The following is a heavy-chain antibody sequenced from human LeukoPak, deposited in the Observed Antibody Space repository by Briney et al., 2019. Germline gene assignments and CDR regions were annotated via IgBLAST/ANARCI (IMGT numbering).Heavy chain of an antibody. J-gene: IGHJ5*02. CDR2: INHSGST. V-gene: IGHV4-34*01. D-gene: IGHD6-6*01. Sequence: PSETLSLTCAVYGGSFSGYYWSWIRQPPGKGLEWIGEINHSGSTNYNPSLKSRVTISVDTSKNQFSLKLSSVTAADTAVYYCARSGGRPRILRNWFDPWGQGTLVTVSS. CDR3: ARSGGRPRILRNWFDP. CDR1: GGSFSGYY.